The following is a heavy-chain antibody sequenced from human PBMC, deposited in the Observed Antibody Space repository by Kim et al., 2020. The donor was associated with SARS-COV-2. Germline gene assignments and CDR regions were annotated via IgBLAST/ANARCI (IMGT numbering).Heavy chain of an antibody. V-gene: IGHV3-33*01. Sequence: GGSLRLSCAASGFTFSSYGMHWVRQAPGKGLEWVAVIWYDGSNKYYADSVKGRFTISRDNSKNTLYLQMNSLRAEDTAVYYCARDALRYFDWDYYGMDVWGQGTTVTVSS. CDR1: GFTFSSYG. D-gene: IGHD3-9*01. CDR2: IWYDGSNK. J-gene: IGHJ6*02. CDR3: ARDALRYFDWDYYGMDV.